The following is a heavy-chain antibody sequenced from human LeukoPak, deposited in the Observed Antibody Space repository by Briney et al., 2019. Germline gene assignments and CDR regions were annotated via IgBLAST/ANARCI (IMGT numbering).Heavy chain of an antibody. D-gene: IGHD6-6*01. CDR2: ISWNSGSI. CDR1: GFTFDDYA. J-gene: IGHJ4*02. CDR3: AKGITPYSSSSPDY. V-gene: IGHV3-9*03. Sequence: PGGSLRLSCAASGFTFDDYAMHWVRQAPGKGLEWVSGISWNSGSIGYADSVKGRFTISRDNAKNSLYLQMNSLRAEGMALYYCAKGITPYSSSSPDYWGQGTLVTVSS.